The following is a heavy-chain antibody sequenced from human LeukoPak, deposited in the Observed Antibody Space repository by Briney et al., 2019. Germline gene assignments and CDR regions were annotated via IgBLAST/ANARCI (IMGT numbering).Heavy chain of an antibody. CDR1: GFTFSTYG. D-gene: IGHD2-2*01. CDR3: TTKYLYYMDV. V-gene: IGHV3-23*01. Sequence: GGSLRLSCVASGFTFSTYGMSWVRQAPGKGLEWVSAISGSGGSTYYADSVKGRFTISRDNSKNTLYLQMNSLKTEDTAVYYCTTKYLYYMDVWGKGTTVTISS. J-gene: IGHJ6*03. CDR2: ISGSGGST.